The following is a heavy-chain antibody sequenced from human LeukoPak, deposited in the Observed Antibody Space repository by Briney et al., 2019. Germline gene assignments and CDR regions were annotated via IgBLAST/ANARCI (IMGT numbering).Heavy chain of an antibody. J-gene: IGHJ4*02. Sequence: GGSLRLSCAASGFTFSSYSMTWVRQAPGKGLEWVPYISSSSSIRYYADSVKGRFTISRDNARNSLYLQMNSLRAEDTAVYYCARGPNYYGSGSYYFLDYWGQGTLVTVSS. CDR1: GFTFSSYS. CDR3: ARGPNYYGSGSYYFLDY. D-gene: IGHD3-10*01. CDR2: ISSSSSIR. V-gene: IGHV3-48*01.